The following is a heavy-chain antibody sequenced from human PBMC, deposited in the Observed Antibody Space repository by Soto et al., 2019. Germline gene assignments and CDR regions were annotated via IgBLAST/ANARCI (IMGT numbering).Heavy chain of an antibody. J-gene: IGHJ6*02. CDR3: ARVSRFDYDIFVPDYYYYGMDV. CDR1: GYTFTSYG. D-gene: IGHD3-9*01. CDR2: ISAYNGNT. Sequence: ASVKVSCKASGYTFTSYGISWVRQAPGQGLEWMGWISAYNGNTNYAQKLQGRVTMTTDTSTSTAYMELRSLRSDDTAVYYCARVSRFDYDIFVPDYYYYGMDVWGQGTTVTVS. V-gene: IGHV1-18*01.